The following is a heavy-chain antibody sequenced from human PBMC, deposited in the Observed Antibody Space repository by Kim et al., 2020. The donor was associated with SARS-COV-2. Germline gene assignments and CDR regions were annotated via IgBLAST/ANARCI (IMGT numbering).Heavy chain of an antibody. Sequence: ASVKVSCKTSGYTFTNYGISWVRQAPGQGLEWMGWISADSGNTNYAQNVQGRVTLTTDTSTSTAYMELRSLRSDDTAVYYCARSHYGSGTYHFDYWGPGTLVTVYS. D-gene: IGHD3-10*01. CDR1: GYTFTNYG. CDR2: ISADSGNT. V-gene: IGHV1-18*01. J-gene: IGHJ4*02. CDR3: ARSHYGSGTYHFDY.